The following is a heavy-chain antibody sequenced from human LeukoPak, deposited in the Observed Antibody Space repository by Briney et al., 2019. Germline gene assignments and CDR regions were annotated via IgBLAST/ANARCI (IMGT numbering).Heavy chain of an antibody. CDR2: IYYSGNT. J-gene: IGHJ4*02. V-gene: IGHV4-31*02. CDR1: GGSISSRGYY. Sequence: SETLSLTCSVSGGSISSRGYYWSWIRQHPGKDLDWIGYIYYSGNTYYNPSLKSRVTISVDTSKNQFSLKLNSVTAADTAVYYCARDGYGSGSYYFDYWGQGTLVTVSS. CDR3: ARDGYGSGSYYFDY. D-gene: IGHD3-10*01.